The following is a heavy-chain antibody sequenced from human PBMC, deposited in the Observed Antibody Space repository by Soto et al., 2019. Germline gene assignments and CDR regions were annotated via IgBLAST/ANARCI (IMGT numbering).Heavy chain of an antibody. CDR1: GFTFSSYA. CDR3: AKEAARDYIWGSYRYIDY. Sequence: EVQLLESGGGLVQPGGSLRLSCAASGFTFSSYAMSRVRQAPGKGLEWVSAISGSGGSTYYADSVKGRFTISRDNSKNTLYLQMNSLRAEDTAVYYCAKEAARDYIWGSYRYIDYWGQGTLVTVSS. CDR2: ISGSGGST. V-gene: IGHV3-23*01. D-gene: IGHD3-16*02. J-gene: IGHJ4*02.